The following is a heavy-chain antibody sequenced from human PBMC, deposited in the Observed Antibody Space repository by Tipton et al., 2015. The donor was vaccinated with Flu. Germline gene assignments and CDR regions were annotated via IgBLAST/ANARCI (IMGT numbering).Heavy chain of an antibody. Sequence: SLRLSCAASGFTFSNYAMIWVRQAPGKGLEWVSVISGNGGGTYYADSVKGRFSISRDNSKNTLYLQMNNLRVEDTATYYCAKEIFRAWSGTRGVGYWGQGTLVTVSS. CDR1: GFTFSNYA. V-gene: IGHV3-23*01. J-gene: IGHJ4*02. CDR3: AKEIFRAWSGTRGVGY. D-gene: IGHD3-10*01. CDR2: ISGNGGGT.